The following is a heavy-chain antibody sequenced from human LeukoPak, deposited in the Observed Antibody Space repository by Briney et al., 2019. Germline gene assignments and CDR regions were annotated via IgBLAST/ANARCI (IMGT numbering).Heavy chain of an antibody. CDR2: INPNSGGT. CDR3: ARAGKLLWFGELFPSHNWFDP. J-gene: IGHJ5*02. CDR1: GYTFTGYY. Sequence: ASVKVSCKASGYTFTGYYMHWVRQAPGQGLEWMGRINPNSGGTNYAQKFQGWVTMTRDTSISTAYMELSRLRSDDTAVYYCARAGKLLWFGELFPSHNWFDPWGQGTLVTVSS. V-gene: IGHV1-2*04. D-gene: IGHD3-10*01.